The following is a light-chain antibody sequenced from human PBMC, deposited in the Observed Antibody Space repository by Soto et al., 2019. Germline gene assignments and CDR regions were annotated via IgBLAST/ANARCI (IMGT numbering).Light chain of an antibody. CDR1: SSDVGGYNY. CDR2: EVS. CDR3: NSYTDSSPLYV. J-gene: IGLJ1*01. V-gene: IGLV2-14*01. Sequence: QSALTQPASVSGSPGQSITISCTGTSSDVGGYNYVSWYQQHPGKAPKLMIYEVSNRPSGISNRFSGSKSGNTASLTISGLQPEDEADYYCNSYTDSSPLYVFGTGTKVTVL.